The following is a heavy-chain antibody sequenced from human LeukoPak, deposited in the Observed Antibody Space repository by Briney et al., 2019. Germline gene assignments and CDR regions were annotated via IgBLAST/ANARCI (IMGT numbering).Heavy chain of an antibody. CDR3: ASRFDS. Sequence: SETLSLTCTVSGASINSDDYYWTWVRQPAGKGLEWIGRLYPSGKTEYSPSLKSRVTISLDTSKNQFSLKLTSVTAADTAVYYCASRFDSWGQGTLVTVSS. V-gene: IGHV4-61*02. CDR2: LYPSGKT. J-gene: IGHJ4*02. CDR1: GASINSDDYY.